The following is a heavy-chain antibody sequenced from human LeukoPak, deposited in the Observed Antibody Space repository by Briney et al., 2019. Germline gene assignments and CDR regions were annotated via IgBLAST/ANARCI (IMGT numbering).Heavy chain of an antibody. Sequence: PGGSLRLSCAAPGFTFSTYWMHWVRQTPGKGLVWVSRINSDESGTSYADSVKGRFTISRDNAKNTLYLQMNSLRAEDTAVYYCTRSTGNYYDSSAYYDYWGQGTLVTVSS. J-gene: IGHJ4*02. V-gene: IGHV3-74*01. D-gene: IGHD3-22*01. CDR3: TRSTGNYYDSSAYYDY. CDR1: GFTFSTYW. CDR2: INSDESGT.